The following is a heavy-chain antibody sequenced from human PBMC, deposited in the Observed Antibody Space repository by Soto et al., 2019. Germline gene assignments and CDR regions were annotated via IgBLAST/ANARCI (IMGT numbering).Heavy chain of an antibody. J-gene: IGHJ6*02. Sequence: GGSLRLSGLASGFTFSDYAMTWFRHVPGRGLEWVASLDGAGGSTYYADSVRGRFTISRDNSQNTLFLQMKRLTVDDTAIYYCAAPRDEYGSGVSWFTYGMDIWGQGTTVTVSS. CDR3: AAPRDEYGSGVSWFTYGMDI. V-gene: IGHV3-23*01. CDR2: LDGAGGST. D-gene: IGHD3-10*01. CDR1: GFTFSDYA.